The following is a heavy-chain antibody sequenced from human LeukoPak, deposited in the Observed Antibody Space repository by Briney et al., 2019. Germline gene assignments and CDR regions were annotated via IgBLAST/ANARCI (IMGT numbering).Heavy chain of an antibody. CDR1: GYTFTSYY. Sequence: ASVKVSWKASGYTFTSYYMHWVRQAPAQGLEWMGIINPSGGSTSYAQKFQGRVTMTRDTSTSTVYMELSSLRSEDTAVYYCARGPNGYSGYDSLGFDYWGQGTLVTVSS. J-gene: IGHJ4*02. CDR3: ARGPNGYSGYDSLGFDY. D-gene: IGHD5-12*01. V-gene: IGHV1-46*01. CDR2: INPSGGST.